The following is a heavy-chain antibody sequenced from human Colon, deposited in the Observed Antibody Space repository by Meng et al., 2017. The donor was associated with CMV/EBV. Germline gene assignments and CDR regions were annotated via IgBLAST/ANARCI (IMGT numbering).Heavy chain of an antibody. CDR3: ARVVEGIVH. D-gene: IGHD2-15*01. Sequence: ASVQVSCKASGNTSTKYGISWVRQAPGQGLEWMGWISPYNGNTNYAQKLQGRVTMTRDSSASTVYMELRTLKSDDTAVYYCARVVEGIVHWGQGTLVTVSS. CDR1: GNTSTKYG. V-gene: IGHV1-18*01. CDR2: ISPYNGNT. J-gene: IGHJ4*02.